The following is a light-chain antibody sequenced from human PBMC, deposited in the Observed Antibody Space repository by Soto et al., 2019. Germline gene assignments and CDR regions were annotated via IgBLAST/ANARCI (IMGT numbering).Light chain of an antibody. J-gene: IGLJ2*01. V-gene: IGLV2-23*01. CDR2: EAT. Sequence: QSALTQPASVSGSPGQSITISCTATTSDVAIYNLVSWYQQHPGKAPKLMIYEATKRPSGVSNRFFGSKSGNTTSLTISGLQIEDEGDYYCSSYAGSNTVIFGGGTKVTVL. CDR1: TSDVAIYNL. CDR3: SSYAGSNTVI.